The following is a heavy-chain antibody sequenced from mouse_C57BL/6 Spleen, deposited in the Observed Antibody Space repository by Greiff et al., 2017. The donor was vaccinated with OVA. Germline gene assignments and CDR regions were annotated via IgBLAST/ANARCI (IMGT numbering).Heavy chain of an antibody. CDR1: GFTFSDAW. Sequence: DVMLVESGGGLVQPGGSMKLSCAASGFTFSDAWMDWVRQSPEKGLEWVAEIRNKANNHATYYSESVKGRFTISKDDSKSSVYLQLNSLRAEDTDNYYCTRLGDGYYNYYDYWGKGTTLTVSS. CDR3: TRLGDGYYNYYDY. V-gene: IGHV6-6*01. CDR2: IRNKANNHAT. J-gene: IGHJ2*01. D-gene: IGHD2-3*01.